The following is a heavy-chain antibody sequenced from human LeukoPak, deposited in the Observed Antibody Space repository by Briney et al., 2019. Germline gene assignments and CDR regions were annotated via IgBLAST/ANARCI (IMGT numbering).Heavy chain of an antibody. V-gene: IGHV3-73*01. CDR1: GFTFSGSA. CDR2: IRSKANSYAT. CDR3: AKDGSTTVTTRYFDL. Sequence: PGGSLRLSCAASGFTFSGSAMHWVRQASGKGLEWVGRIRSKANSYATAYAASVKGRFTISRDDSKNTAYLQMNSLRAEDTAVYYCAKDGSTTVTTRYFDLWGRGTLVTVSS. D-gene: IGHD4-17*01. J-gene: IGHJ2*01.